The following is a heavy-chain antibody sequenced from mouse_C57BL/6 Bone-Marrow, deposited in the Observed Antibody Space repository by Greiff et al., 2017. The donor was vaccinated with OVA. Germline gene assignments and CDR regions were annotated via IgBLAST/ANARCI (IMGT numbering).Heavy chain of an antibody. CDR1: GFTFSDYY. Sequence: EVKLMESEGGLVQPGSSMKLSCTASGFTFSDYYMAWVRQVPEKGLEWVANINYDGSSTYYLDSLKSRFIISRDNAKNILYLQMSSLKSEDTATYYCARELGGSPYFDYWGQGTTLTVSS. D-gene: IGHD1-1*01. CDR2: INYDGSST. J-gene: IGHJ2*01. V-gene: IGHV5-16*01. CDR3: ARELGGSPYFDY.